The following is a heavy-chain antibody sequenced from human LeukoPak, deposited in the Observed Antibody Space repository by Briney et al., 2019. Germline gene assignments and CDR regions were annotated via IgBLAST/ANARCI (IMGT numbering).Heavy chain of an antibody. V-gene: IGHV4-61*01. CDR2: IYYSGSS. D-gene: IGHD4-17*01. Sequence: SQTLSLTCTVSGGSISSGSYYWSWIRQPPGKGLEWIGYIYYSGSSNYNPSLKSRVTMSVDTSKNQFSLKLTSVTAADTAVYYCARRLRQNLFDPWGQGTLVTVSS. CDR1: GGSISSGSYY. CDR3: ARRLRQNLFDP. J-gene: IGHJ5*02.